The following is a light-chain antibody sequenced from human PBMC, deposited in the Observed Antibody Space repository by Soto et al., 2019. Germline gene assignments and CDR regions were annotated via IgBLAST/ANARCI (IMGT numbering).Light chain of an antibody. V-gene: IGLV2-14*01. J-gene: IGLJ3*02. Sequence: QSALTQPASVSGSPGQSITISCTGTSSDVGSYNYVSWYQQHPGKAPKLMIYDVSNRPSGVSDRFSGSKSGNTASLTISGLQAEDEADYYCSSYVGSNIWVFGGGTKLTVL. CDR3: SSYVGSNIWV. CDR1: SSDVGSYNY. CDR2: DVS.